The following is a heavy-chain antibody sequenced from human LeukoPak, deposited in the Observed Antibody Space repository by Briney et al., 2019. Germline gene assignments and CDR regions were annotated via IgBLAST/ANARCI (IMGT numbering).Heavy chain of an antibody. Sequence: PGGSLRLSCAASGFTFSSYGMHWVRQAPGKGLEWVAIIWYDGSNQYYADAVTGRFIISRDNSKNTLYLQMNSLRAEDTAVYYCAREFSSWSPYFDYWGQGTLVTVSS. V-gene: IGHV3-33*01. CDR1: GFTFSSYG. CDR2: IWYDGSNQ. J-gene: IGHJ4*02. CDR3: AREFSSWSPYFDY. D-gene: IGHD6-13*01.